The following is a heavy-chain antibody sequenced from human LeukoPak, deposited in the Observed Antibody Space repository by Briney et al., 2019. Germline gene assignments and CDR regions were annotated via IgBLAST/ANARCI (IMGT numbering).Heavy chain of an antibody. CDR2: INHSGST. J-gene: IGHJ1*01. CDR3: ASSYRHYYDSSGYWYFQH. D-gene: IGHD3-22*01. Sequence: PSETLSLTCAVYGGSFSGYYWSWIRQPPGKGLEWIGEINHSGSTNYNPSLKSRVTISVDTSKNQFSLKLSAVTAADTAVYYCASSYRHYYDSSGYWYFQHGGQGTLVTVSS. CDR1: GGSFSGYY. V-gene: IGHV4-34*01.